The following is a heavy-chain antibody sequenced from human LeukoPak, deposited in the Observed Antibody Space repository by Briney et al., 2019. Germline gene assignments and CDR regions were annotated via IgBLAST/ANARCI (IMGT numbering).Heavy chain of an antibody. CDR3: ATNSAAGTYYYYMDV. J-gene: IGHJ6*03. CDR2: ISSSGSTI. D-gene: IGHD6-13*01. Sequence: GGSLRLSCAASGFTFSSYEMNWVRQAPGKGLGWVSYISSSGSTIYYADSVKGRFTISRDNAKNSLYLQMNSLRAEDTAVYYCATNSAAGTYYYYMDVWGKGTTVTVSS. V-gene: IGHV3-48*03. CDR1: GFTFSSYE.